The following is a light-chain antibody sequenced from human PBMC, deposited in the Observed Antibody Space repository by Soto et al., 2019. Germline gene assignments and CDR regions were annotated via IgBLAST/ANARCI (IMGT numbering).Light chain of an antibody. CDR2: EVT. CDR1: TGAVGGYDY. J-gene: IGLJ1*01. V-gene: IGLV2-14*01. Sequence: QSALTQHASVSGSPGQSITISCSGTTGAVGGYDYAYWYQQHPGKAPRLIIFEVTNRPSGVSNRLSASTSGNAASLTTPSLQADDEADYYCTSYTCSSAQVFGTGTKVTVL. CDR3: TSYTCSSAQV.